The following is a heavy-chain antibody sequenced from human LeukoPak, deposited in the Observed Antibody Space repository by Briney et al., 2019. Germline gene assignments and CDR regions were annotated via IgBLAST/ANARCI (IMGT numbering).Heavy chain of an antibody. J-gene: IGHJ4*02. CDR1: GFTFSSYW. V-gene: IGHV3-7*01. Sequence: GGSLRLSCAASGFTFSSYWMSWVRQAPGKGLEWVANIKQDGSEKYYVDSVKGRFTISRDNAKNSLYLQMNSLRAEDTAVYYCARPSAGEWFKGYFDYWGQGTLVTVSS. D-gene: IGHD3-3*01. CDR3: ARPSAGEWFKGYFDY. CDR2: IKQDGSEK.